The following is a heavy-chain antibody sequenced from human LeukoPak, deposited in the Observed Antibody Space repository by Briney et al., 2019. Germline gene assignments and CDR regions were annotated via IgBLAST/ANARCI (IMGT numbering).Heavy chain of an antibody. CDR2: ISWNRAAM. V-gene: IGHV3-9*01. J-gene: IGHJ4*02. Sequence: GRSLRLSCAASGFRFDDCDMHWVRQVPGKGLEWVSSISWNRAAMGYADSVKGRFTISRDNANNSLYLHMSSMRQDDTAVYYCVKDRNYYGSGSAYFDYWGQGTLVTVSS. CDR3: VKDRNYYGSGSAYFDY. CDR1: GFRFDDCD. D-gene: IGHD3-10*01.